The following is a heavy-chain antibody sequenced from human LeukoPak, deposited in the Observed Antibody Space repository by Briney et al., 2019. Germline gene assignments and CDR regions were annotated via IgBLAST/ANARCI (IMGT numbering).Heavy chain of an antibody. CDR3: QTPELAAAGTFDY. CDR1: GFTFSSYG. J-gene: IGHJ4*02. CDR2: IRYDGSNK. Sequence: PGGSLRLSCAASGFTFSSYGMHWVRQAPGKGLEWVAFIRYDGSNKYYADSVKGRFTISRDNSKNTLYLQMNSLRAEDTAVYYCQTPELAAAGTFDYWGQGTLVTVSS. D-gene: IGHD6-13*01. V-gene: IGHV3-30*02.